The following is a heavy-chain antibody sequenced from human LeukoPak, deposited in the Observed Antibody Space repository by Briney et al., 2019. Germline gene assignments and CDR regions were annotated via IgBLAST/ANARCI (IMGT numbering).Heavy chain of an antibody. CDR1: GGTFSSYA. V-gene: IGHV1-18*01. D-gene: IGHD5-18*01. CDR3: ARDRDTGTFDY. CDR2: ISTENRNT. Sequence: ASVKVSCKAFGGTFSSYAISWVRQAPGQGLEWMGWISTENRNTNYAQKLQGRITMTTDTSTSTVYMELRTLRSDDTAIYYCARDRDTGTFDYWGQGTLVTVSS. J-gene: IGHJ4*02.